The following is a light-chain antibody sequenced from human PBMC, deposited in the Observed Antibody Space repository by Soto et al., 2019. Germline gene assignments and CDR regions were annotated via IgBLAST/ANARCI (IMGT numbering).Light chain of an antibody. CDR2: AAS. J-gene: IGKJ4*01. CDR3: QQVKSFLPLT. CDR1: QDISSH. V-gene: IGKV1-9*01. Sequence: IQLSQSPSSLSSSVGDSVTITCRASQDISSHLAWYQQKPGKAPKVLIYAASTLESGIPSRFSGSGSGTDFTLTISSLQAEDFATYYCQQVKSFLPLTFGGGTKVDIK.